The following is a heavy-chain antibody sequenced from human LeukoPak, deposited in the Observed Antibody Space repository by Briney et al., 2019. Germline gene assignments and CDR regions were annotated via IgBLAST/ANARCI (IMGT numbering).Heavy chain of an antibody. CDR3: ARAGEGFDT. CDR1: GFTFSNYG. D-gene: IGHD3-10*01. J-gene: IGHJ3*02. CDR2: IWYDASNK. Sequence: PGRFLRLSCAASGFTFSNYGMHWVRQAPGKGLEWVAVIWYDASNKFYGDSVKGRLTISRDNSKNTLYLQMSSLRAEDTAIYYCARAGEGFDTWGQGTKVTVSS. V-gene: IGHV3-33*01.